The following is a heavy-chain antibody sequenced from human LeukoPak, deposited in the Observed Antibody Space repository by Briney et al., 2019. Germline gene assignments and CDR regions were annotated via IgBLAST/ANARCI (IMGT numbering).Heavy chain of an antibody. D-gene: IGHD6-13*01. CDR1: GGSFSGYY. J-gene: IGHJ6*03. V-gene: IGHV4-34*01. Sequence: PSETLSLTCAVYGGSFSGYYWSWIRQPPGKGLEWIGEINHSGSTNYNPSLKSRVTISVDTSKNQFSLKLSSVTAADTAVYYCAGLAAAGRYYYYYYMDVWGKGTTVTISS. CDR3: AGLAAAGRYYYYYYMDV. CDR2: INHSGST.